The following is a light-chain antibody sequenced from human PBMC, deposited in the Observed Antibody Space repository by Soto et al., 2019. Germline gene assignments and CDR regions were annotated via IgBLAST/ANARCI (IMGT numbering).Light chain of an antibody. CDR2: AAS. Sequence: DIQMTQSPSSLSASVGDRVTITCRASQSISSYLNWYQQKPGKAPKLLIYAASSLQSGVPSRFSGSGSGTDFTLTISSLQPEDFATYYCQQSYSTRWTCGQGTKVEIK. CDR1: QSISSY. V-gene: IGKV1-39*01. J-gene: IGKJ1*01. CDR3: QQSYSTRWT.